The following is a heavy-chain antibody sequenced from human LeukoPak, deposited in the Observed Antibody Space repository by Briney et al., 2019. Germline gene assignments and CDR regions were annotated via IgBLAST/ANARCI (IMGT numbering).Heavy chain of an antibody. CDR2: ISGSGGST. J-gene: IGHJ4*02. D-gene: IGHD6-6*01. Sequence: GGSLRLSCAASGFTFSGYAMSWVRQAPGKGLEWVSAISGSGGSTYYADSVKGRFTISRDNSKNTLYLQMNSLRAEDTAVYYCAKSPKYSSSSTFDYWGQGTLVTVSS. CDR1: GFTFSGYA. CDR3: AKSPKYSSSSTFDY. V-gene: IGHV3-23*01.